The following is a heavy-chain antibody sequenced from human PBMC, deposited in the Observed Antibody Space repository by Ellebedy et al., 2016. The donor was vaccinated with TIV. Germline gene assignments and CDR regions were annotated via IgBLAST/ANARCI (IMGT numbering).Heavy chain of an antibody. CDR2: ISGNGGST. V-gene: IGHV3-23*01. J-gene: IGHJ4*02. Sequence: GESLKISCAASGFTFRSYAMSWVRQAPGKGLEWVSAISGNGGSTYYADSVKGRFTISRDNSKNTLFLQMSSLRAEDTAVYFCARRSTDFAFDSWGQGTLVTVSS. D-gene: IGHD3/OR15-3a*01. CDR3: ARRSTDFAFDS. CDR1: GFTFRSYA.